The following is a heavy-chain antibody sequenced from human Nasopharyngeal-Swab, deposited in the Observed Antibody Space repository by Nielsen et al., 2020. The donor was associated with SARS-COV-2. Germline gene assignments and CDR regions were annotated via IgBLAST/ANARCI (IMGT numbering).Heavy chain of an antibody. D-gene: IGHD3-10*01. CDR2: ISSAGTTI. CDR3: ARGLWYGPNWFDP. Sequence: WIRQPPGKGLEWVSHISSAGTTIYYADSVKGRFTISRDNAENSLYLQMSSLRADDMGIYYCARGLWYGPNWFDPWGRGTLVTVSS. J-gene: IGHJ5*02. V-gene: IGHV3-11*01.